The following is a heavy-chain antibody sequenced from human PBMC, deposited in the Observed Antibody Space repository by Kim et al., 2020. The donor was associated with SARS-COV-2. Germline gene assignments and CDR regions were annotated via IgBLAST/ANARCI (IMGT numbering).Heavy chain of an antibody. D-gene: IGHD3-22*01. CDR3: ARGLLRGGYQGAFFDY. Sequence: SETLSLTCAVYGGSFSGYYWSWIRQPPGKGLEWIGEINHSGSTNYNPSLKSRVTISVDTSKNQFSLKLSSVTAADTAVYYCARGLLRGGYQGAFFDYWGQGTLVTVSS. CDR1: GGSFSGYY. CDR2: INHSGST. J-gene: IGHJ4*02. V-gene: IGHV4-34*01.